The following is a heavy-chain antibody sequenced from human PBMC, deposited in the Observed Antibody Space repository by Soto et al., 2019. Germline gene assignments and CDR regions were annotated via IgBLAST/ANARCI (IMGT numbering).Heavy chain of an antibody. D-gene: IGHD3-22*01. CDR1: GFTFSTYW. CDR3: ARGWGYFDSSGFPYLYAMDV. CDR2: IKEDGSEK. J-gene: IGHJ6*02. V-gene: IGHV3-7*01. Sequence: EVQLVESGGGLVQPGGSLRLSCAASGFTFSTYWMSWVRQDPGKGLEWVANIKEDGSEKYYVDSVEGRFTISRDNAKNSLYLQMTSLRAEDTALYYCARGWGYFDSSGFPYLYAMDVWGQGTTVTVSS.